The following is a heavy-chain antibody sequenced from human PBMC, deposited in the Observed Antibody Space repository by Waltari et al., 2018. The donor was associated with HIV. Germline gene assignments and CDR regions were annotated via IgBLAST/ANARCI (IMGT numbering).Heavy chain of an antibody. CDR2: SHHGGDS. CDR3: ARERGHSYGSDEGFDY. V-gene: IGHV4-38-2*02. CDR1: GYSIRSGFY. Sequence: QLLLQESGPGLVKPSETLSLICAVSGYSIRSGFYWGWIRQPPGKGLEWIGSSHHGGDSYYNPSLPSRVTISVDTSKNQVSLKLRSVTAADTAAYYCARERGHSYGSDEGFDYWGQGTLVTVSS. D-gene: IGHD5-12*01. J-gene: IGHJ4*02.